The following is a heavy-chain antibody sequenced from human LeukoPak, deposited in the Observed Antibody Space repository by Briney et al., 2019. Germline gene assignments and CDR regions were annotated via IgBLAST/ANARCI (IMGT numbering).Heavy chain of an antibody. CDR2: IKQDGREN. CDR3: ARHMKLELPASSGYCYGMDV. V-gene: IGHV3-7*01. Sequence: GGSLRPSCAASGFIFSNYWMTWVRQAPGKGLEWVANIKQDGRENYYVDSVKARFTISRDNAKNSMYLQMNSLRAEDTAVYYCARHMKLELPASSGYCYGMDVWGRGTTVTVSS. D-gene: IGHD1-7*01. CDR1: GFIFSNYW. J-gene: IGHJ6*02.